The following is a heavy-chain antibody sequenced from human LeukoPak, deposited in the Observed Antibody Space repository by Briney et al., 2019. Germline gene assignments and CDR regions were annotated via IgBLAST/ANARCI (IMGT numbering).Heavy chain of an antibody. D-gene: IGHD3-22*01. V-gene: IGHV3-23*01. CDR3: AKDLRPYYYDSSGYFHY. CDR2: ISGSGGST. CDR1: GFTFSSYA. Sequence: GGSLRLSCAASGFTFSSYAMSCVRQAPGKGLEWVSAISGSGGSTYYADSVKGRFTISRDNSKNTLYLQMNSLRAEDTAVYYCAKDLRPYYYDSSGYFHYWGQGTLVTVSS. J-gene: IGHJ4*02.